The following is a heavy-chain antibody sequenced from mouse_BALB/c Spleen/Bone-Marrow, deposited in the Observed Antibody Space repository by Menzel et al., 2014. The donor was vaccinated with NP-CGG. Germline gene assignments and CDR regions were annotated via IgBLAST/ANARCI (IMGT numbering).Heavy chain of an antibody. V-gene: IGHV2-9*02. CDR1: GFSLTSYG. Sequence: VKLVESGPGLVAPSQSLSITCTVSGFSLTSYGVHWVRQPPGKGLEWLGVIWAGGSTNYNSALMSRLSISKDNSKSQVFLKMNSLQTDDTAMYYCVRDYYGSLYAMDYWGQGTSVTVSS. J-gene: IGHJ4*01. CDR2: IWAGGST. CDR3: VRDYYGSLYAMDY. D-gene: IGHD1-1*01.